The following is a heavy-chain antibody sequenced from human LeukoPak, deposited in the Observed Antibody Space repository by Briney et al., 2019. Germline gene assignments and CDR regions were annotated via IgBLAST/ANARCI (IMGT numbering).Heavy chain of an antibody. CDR3: AREVPYDSSRYYQPLDY. D-gene: IGHD3-22*01. CDR2: INPSGGST. CDR1: GYTFTSYY. J-gene: IGHJ4*02. Sequence: ASVKVSCKASGYTFTSYYIHWVRQAPGQGLEWMGIINPSGGSTSYVQKFQGRVTMTRDMSTSTVYMELSSLRSEDTAVYYCAREVPYDSSRYYQPLDYWGQGTLVTVSS. V-gene: IGHV1-46*01.